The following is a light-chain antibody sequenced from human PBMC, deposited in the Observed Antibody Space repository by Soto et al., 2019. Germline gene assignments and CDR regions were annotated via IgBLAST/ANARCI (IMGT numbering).Light chain of an antibody. Sequence: QSVLTKPPSASGTPGQRIAISCSGSRSNIGNNHVYWYQQLPGTAPKLLTYSQNQRPAGAPVRLSGSKSGTSASLAISGLRSEDEAAYSCASWADTLSGPVFGGGTKLTVL. CDR2: SQN. J-gene: IGLJ2*01. CDR1: RSNIGNNH. V-gene: IGLV1-47*02. CDR3: ASWADTLSGPV.